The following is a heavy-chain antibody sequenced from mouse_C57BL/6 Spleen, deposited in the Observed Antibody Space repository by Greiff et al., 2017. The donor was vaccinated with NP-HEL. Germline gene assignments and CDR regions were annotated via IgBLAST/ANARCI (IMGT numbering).Heavy chain of an antibody. J-gene: IGHJ2*01. CDR2: IYPGDGDT. CDR1: GYAFSSYW. V-gene: IGHV1-80*01. CDR3: ARSTGVVANFDY. Sequence: VQLQQSGAELVKPGASVKISCKASGYAFSSYWMNWVKQRPGKGLEWIGQIYPGDGDTNYNGKFKGKATLTADKSSSTAYMQLSSLTSEDSAVYFCARSTGVVANFDYWGQGTTLTVSS. D-gene: IGHD1-1*01.